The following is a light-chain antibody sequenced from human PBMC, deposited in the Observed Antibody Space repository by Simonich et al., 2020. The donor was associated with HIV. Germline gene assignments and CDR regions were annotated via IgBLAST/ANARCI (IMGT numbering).Light chain of an antibody. CDR2: WAS. J-gene: IGKJ4*01. Sequence: DIVMTQSPDSLAVSLGERATINCRSSKSVLYRSNNKNYLAWYQQKPGQPPKLLIYWASTRESGGPDRFSGSGSGTDFTLTITSLQAEDVAVYYCQQYYSPPALTFGGGTKVEIK. CDR3: QQYYSPPALT. V-gene: IGKV4-1*01. CDR1: KSVLYRSNNKNY.